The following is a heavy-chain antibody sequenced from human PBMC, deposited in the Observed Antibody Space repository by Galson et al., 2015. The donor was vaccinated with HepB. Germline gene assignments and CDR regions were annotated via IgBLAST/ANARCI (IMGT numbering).Heavy chain of an antibody. J-gene: IGHJ4*02. CDR2: FSAGGGST. Sequence: SLRLSCAASGFTFRSYAMNWVRQAPGKGLEWVSTFSAGGGSTYYADSVKGRFTISRDNSKNTLYLQMNSLRAEDTAVYYCAKGGLPGPTLAYFDYWGQGTLVTVSS. CDR3: AKGGLPGPTLAYFDY. CDR1: GFTFRSYA. D-gene: IGHD3-10*01. V-gene: IGHV3-23*01.